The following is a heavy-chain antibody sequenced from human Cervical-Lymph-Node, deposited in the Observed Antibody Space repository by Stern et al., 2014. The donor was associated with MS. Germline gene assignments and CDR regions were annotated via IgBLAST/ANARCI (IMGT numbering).Heavy chain of an antibody. J-gene: IGHJ6*02. CDR2: ISWNSGKI. Sequence: EVQLVESGGGLVQPGRSLRLSCEASGFNLDDYAMHWVRQGPGKGLEWVSGISWNSGKIGYADSVKGRFTISRDNAKNSLYLQMNSLRAEDTALYYCAKPLYHSYGMDVWGQGTTVTVSS. CDR3: AKPLYHSYGMDV. CDR1: GFNLDDYA. D-gene: IGHD3-16*01. V-gene: IGHV3-9*01.